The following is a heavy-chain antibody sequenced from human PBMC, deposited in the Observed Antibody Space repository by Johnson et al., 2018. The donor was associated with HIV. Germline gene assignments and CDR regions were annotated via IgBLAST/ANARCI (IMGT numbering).Heavy chain of an antibody. Sequence: QVHLVESWGGVVQPGRSLRLSCAASGFTFSTYGMHWVRQAPGKGLEWVAVIWYDGSKKYYVESVQGRFTISRDNSKNTLYLQMNSLRAEDTAVYYCAKVFSPRPWGDDAFDIWGQGTMVTVSS. V-gene: IGHV3-33*06. CDR2: IWYDGSKK. D-gene: IGHD7-27*01. J-gene: IGHJ3*02. CDR1: GFTFSTYG. CDR3: AKVFSPRPWGDDAFDI.